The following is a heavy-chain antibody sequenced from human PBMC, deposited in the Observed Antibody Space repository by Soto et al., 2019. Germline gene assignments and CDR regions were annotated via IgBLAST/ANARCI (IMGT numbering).Heavy chain of an antibody. J-gene: IGHJ4*02. CDR1: GFTLSDHY. CDR3: AKGLGSGDPPFDY. V-gene: IGHV3-72*01. Sequence: EVQLVESGGDLVQPGGSLRLSCAASGFTLSDHYMDWVRQAPGKGLEWVGRTRNKASSYTTEYAASVKDRFTISRDDSKNSLYLQMNSLKTEDTAVYYCAKGLGSGDPPFDYWGQGTLVTVSS. CDR2: TRNKASSYTT. D-gene: IGHD4-17*01.